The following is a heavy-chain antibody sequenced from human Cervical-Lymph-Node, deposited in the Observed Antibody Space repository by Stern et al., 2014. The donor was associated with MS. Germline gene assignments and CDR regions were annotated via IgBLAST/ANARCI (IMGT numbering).Heavy chain of an antibody. J-gene: IGHJ4*02. Sequence: QVQLLESGGGVVQPGRSLRISCAASGFTFSSYGMHWVRQAPGKGLEWVAVISYDGSNKYYADSVKGRFTISRDNSKNTLYLQMNSLRAEDTAVYYCAKDQSVSNWGQGTLVTVSS. CDR2: ISYDGSNK. CDR1: GFTFSSYG. V-gene: IGHV3-30*18. CDR3: AKDQSVSN.